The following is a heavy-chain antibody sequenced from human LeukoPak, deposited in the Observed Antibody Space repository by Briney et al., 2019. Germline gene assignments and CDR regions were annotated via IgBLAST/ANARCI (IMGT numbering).Heavy chain of an antibody. CDR1: GYTFTHYF. D-gene: IGHD3-10*01. V-gene: IGHV1-2*02. J-gene: IGHJ4*02. CDR3: VRDGGSGSPYDF. CDR2: INPNTGAT. Sequence: ASVKVSCKASGYTFTHYFAHWVRQAPGQGLQWMGWINPNTGATSYPQKFRGRVTITRDTSISTAYMELRSLRSDDTAIYYCVRDGGSGSPYDFWGQGTLVTVSS.